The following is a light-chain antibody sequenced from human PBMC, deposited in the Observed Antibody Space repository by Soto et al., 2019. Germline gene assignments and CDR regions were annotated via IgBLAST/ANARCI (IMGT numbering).Light chain of an antibody. J-gene: IGLJ2*01. CDR3: GTWDSRLSAVV. CDR1: SSNIGNNY. Sequence: QSVLMQPPSVSAAPGQKVTISCSGSSSNIGNNYVSWYQQLPGTAPKLLIYDNNKRPSGIPDRFSGSKSGTSATLGITGLQTGDEADYYCGTWDSRLSAVVFGGGTKVTVL. V-gene: IGLV1-51*01. CDR2: DNN.